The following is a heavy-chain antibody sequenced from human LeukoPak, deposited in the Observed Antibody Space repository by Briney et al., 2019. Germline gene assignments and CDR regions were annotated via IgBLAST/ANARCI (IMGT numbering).Heavy chain of an antibody. CDR2: INHSGST. V-gene: IGHV4-34*01. CDR3: ARGFPFWSGFFLPDYYYGMDV. J-gene: IGHJ6*02. CDR1: GGSFSGYY. D-gene: IGHD3-3*01. Sequence: SETLSLTCAVYGGSFSGYYWSWIRQPPGKGLEWIGEINHSGSTNYNPSLKSRVTISVDTSKNQFSLKLSSVTAADTAVYCCARGFPFWSGFFLPDYYYGMDVWGQGTTVTVSS.